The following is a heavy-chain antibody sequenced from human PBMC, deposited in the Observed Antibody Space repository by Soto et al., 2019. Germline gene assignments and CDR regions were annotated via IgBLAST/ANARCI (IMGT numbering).Heavy chain of an antibody. CDR1: GYSFTSYG. J-gene: IGHJ3*02. CDR3: AISPEEQQLVPDAFDI. Sequence: ASVKVSCKAAGYSFTSYGISWVRQAPGQGLEWMGWISAYNGNTNYAQKLQGRVTMTTDTSTSTAYMELRSLRSDDTAVYYCAISPEEQQLVPDAFDIWGQGTMVTVSS. D-gene: IGHD6-13*01. V-gene: IGHV1-18*01. CDR2: ISAYNGNT.